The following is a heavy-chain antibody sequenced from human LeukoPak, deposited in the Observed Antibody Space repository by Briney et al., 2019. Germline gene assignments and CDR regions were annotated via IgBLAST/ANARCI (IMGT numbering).Heavy chain of an antibody. V-gene: IGHV1-2*02. D-gene: IGHD3-3*01. CDR3: ARAFWSGYQYYYYYMGV. J-gene: IGHJ6*03. CDR1: GYTFTGYY. CDR2: INPNSGGT. Sequence: ASVKVSCKASGYTFTGYYMHWVRQAPGQGLEWMGWINPNSGGTNYAQKFQGRVTMTRDTSISTAYMELSRLRSDDTAVYYCARAFWSGYQYYYYYMGVWGKGTTVTVSS.